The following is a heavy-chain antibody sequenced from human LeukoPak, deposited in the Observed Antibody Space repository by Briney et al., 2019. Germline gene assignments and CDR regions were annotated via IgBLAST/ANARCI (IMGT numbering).Heavy chain of an antibody. Sequence: PSETLSLTCSVSGGSGRSYYWSWIRQAPGKGLEWVAFTFYNTGSTSYNPSLKSRATISVDTSKNQFSLNLTSVTAADTAVYYCASRGGYDNFYFDYWGQGALVTVSS. V-gene: IGHV4-59*08. CDR3: ASRGGYDNFYFDY. J-gene: IGHJ4*02. CDR1: GGSGRSYY. D-gene: IGHD5-12*01. CDR2: TFYNTGST.